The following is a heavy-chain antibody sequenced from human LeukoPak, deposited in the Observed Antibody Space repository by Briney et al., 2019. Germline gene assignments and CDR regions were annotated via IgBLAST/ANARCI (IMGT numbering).Heavy chain of an antibody. V-gene: IGHV3-23*01. J-gene: IGHJ4*02. CDR2: ISGSGGST. CDR3: AKDRTIVVVEFDY. CDR1: GFPFSSFV. D-gene: IGHD2-21*01. Sequence: GGSLRLSCAASGFPFSSFVMNWVRQAPGKGLEWVSAISGSGGSTYYADSVKGRFTISRDNSKNTLYLQMNSLRAEDTAVYYCAKDRTIVVVEFDYWGQRTLVTVSS.